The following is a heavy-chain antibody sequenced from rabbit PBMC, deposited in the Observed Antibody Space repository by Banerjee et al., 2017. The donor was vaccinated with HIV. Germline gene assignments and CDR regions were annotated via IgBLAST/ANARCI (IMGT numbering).Heavy chain of an antibody. D-gene: IGHD8-1*01. CDR3: ARDTGSSFSSYGMDL. CDR1: GFSFTNNDV. CDR2: INTITGKT. Sequence: QEQLEESGGGLVKPEGSLTLTCTASGFSFTNNDVMCWVRQAPGKGLEWIGCINTITGKTVYATWAKGRFTISRASSTTVFLQMTSLTVADTATYFCARDTGSSFSSYGMDLWGQGTLVTVS. V-gene: IGHV1S45*01. J-gene: IGHJ6*01.